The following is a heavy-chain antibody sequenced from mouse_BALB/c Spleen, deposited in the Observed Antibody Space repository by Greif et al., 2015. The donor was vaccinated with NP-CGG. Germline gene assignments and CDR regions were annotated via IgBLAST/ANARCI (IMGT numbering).Heavy chain of an antibody. CDR1: GFSLTTHG. Sequence: QVQLKESGPGLVAPSQSLSITCTVSGFSLTTHGVHWVRQPPGKGLEWLGVMWAGGNTNYKSTLMSRLSISKDNSMSXVCLKMNSLQTEDTAMYYFARAYYGDCRAMDYWGQGTSVTVFS. CDR3: ARAYYGDCRAMDY. CDR2: MWAGGNT. V-gene: IGHV2-9*02. D-gene: IGHD2-13*01. J-gene: IGHJ4*01.